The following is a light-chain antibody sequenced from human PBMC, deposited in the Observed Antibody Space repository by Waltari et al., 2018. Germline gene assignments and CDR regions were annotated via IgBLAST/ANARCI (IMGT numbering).Light chain of an antibody. J-gene: IGKJ4*01. CDR1: QGISSY. Sequence: AIRMTQSPSSFSASTGDRVTITCRASQGISSYLAWYQQKPGKAPKLLIYAASTLQSGVPSRFSGSGSGTDFTLTISCLQSEDFATYYCQQYYSYPPPLTFGGGTKVEIK. CDR3: QQYYSYPPPLT. CDR2: AAS. V-gene: IGKV1-8*01.